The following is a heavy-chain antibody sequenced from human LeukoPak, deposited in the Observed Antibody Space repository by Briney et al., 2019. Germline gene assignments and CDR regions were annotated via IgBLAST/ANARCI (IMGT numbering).Heavy chain of an antibody. CDR1: GGSFSGYY. J-gene: IGHJ5*02. CDR3: ARRRYSSGWYNWFDP. Sequence: SETLSLTCAVYGGSFSGYYWSWIRQPPGKGLEWIGEINHSGSTNYNPSLKSRVTIPVDTSKNQFSLKLSSVTAADTAVYYCARRRYSSGWYNWFDPWGQGTLVTVSS. D-gene: IGHD6-19*01. V-gene: IGHV4-34*01. CDR2: INHSGST.